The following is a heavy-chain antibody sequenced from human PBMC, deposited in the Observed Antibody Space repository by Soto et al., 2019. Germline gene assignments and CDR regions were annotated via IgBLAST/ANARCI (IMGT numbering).Heavy chain of an antibody. CDR2: ISYDGST. CDR3: AKDTHFWSGYYTPPSGYFDY. CDR1: GFTFSSYA. D-gene: IGHD3-3*02. Sequence: GGSLRLSCAASGFTFSSYAMHWVRQAPGKGLEWVAVISYDGSTFYADSVKGRFTISRDNSKNTLYLQMNSLRAEDTAVYYCAKDTHFWSGYYTPPSGYFDYWGQGTLVTVSS. V-gene: IGHV3-30-3*01. J-gene: IGHJ4*02.